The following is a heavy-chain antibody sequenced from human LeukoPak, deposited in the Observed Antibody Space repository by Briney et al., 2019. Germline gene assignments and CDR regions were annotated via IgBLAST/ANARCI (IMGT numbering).Heavy chain of an antibody. J-gene: IGHJ5*02. D-gene: IGHD2-8*01. Sequence: SETLSLTCTVSSGSIGSSSNYWGWIRQAPGKGLEWIGNVYYSGSTFYNPSLKSRVTISVDTSKNQFSLKLRSVTAADTAIYYCARASFNVVFGNWFDGWGQGTLVTVSS. CDR1: SGSIGSSSNY. CDR3: ARASFNVVFGNWFDG. V-gene: IGHV4-39*01. CDR2: VYYSGST.